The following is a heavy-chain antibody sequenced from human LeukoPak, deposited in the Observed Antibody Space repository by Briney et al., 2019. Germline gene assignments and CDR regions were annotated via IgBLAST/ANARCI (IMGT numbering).Heavy chain of an antibody. D-gene: IGHD6-19*01. J-gene: IGHJ4*02. V-gene: IGHV3-48*04. CDR3: ARDSGSIDY. CDR1: GFTFSSYS. CDR2: ISSSSSTI. Sequence: PGGSLRLSCAASGFTFSSYSMNWARQAPGKGLEWVSYISSSSSTIYYADSVKGRFTISRDNVKNSLYLQMNSLRAEDTAVYYCARDSGSIDYWGQGTLVTVSS.